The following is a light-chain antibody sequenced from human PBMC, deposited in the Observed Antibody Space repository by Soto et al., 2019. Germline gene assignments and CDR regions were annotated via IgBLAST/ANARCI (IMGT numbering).Light chain of an antibody. CDR1: QSISNW. Sequence: DIQMTQSRSSLSASVGDRVTFTCRASQSISNWLAWYQQKPGKAPKLLIYKASTLESGVPSRFSGSGSGTEFTLTISSLQPEDFATYSCQQLNSFFGPGTTVDIQ. V-gene: IGKV1-5*03. CDR2: KAS. CDR3: QQLNSF. J-gene: IGKJ3*01.